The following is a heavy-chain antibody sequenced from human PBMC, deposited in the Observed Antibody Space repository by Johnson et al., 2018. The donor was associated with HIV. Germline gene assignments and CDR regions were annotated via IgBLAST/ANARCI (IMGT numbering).Heavy chain of an antibody. Sequence: QVQLVESGGDLVQPGGSLRLSCAASGFTFSDYYMGWIRQAPGKGLELVSGINWNGGSTGYADSVKGRFTISRDNSKNTLYLQMNSLRAEDTAVYYCAKAGAFDIWGQGTMVTVSS. V-gene: IGHV3-NL1*01. CDR3: AKAGAFDI. CDR2: INWNGGST. CDR1: GFTFSDYY. J-gene: IGHJ3*02.